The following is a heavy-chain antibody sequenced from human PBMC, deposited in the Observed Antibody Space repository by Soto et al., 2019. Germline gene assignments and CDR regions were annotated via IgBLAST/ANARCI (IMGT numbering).Heavy chain of an antibody. CDR2: IFYSGTI. J-gene: IGHJ4*02. D-gene: IGHD6-13*01. V-gene: IGHV4-31*03. Sequence: SETLSLTCTVSGGSISSDGYYWSCIRQHPGKGLEWIGYIFYSGTIYYNPSLQSRVTISVDSSKKQFSLKLTSVTAADTAVYYCWRGGGINKSGLDSWGQGTLVTVSS. CDR1: GGSISSDGYY. CDR3: WRGGGINKSGLDS.